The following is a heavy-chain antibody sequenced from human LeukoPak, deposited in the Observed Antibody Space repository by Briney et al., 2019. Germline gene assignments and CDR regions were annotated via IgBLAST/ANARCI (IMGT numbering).Heavy chain of an antibody. Sequence: LETLSLTCAVYGGSFSGYYWSWIRQPPGKGLEWIGEINHSRSTNYNPSLKSRVTISVDTSKNQFSLKLSSVTAADTAVYYCASFPGFDYYGMDVWGQGTTVTVSS. CDR1: GGSFSGYY. J-gene: IGHJ6*02. CDR3: ASFPGFDYYGMDV. V-gene: IGHV4-34*01. CDR2: INHSRST. D-gene: IGHD3-10*01.